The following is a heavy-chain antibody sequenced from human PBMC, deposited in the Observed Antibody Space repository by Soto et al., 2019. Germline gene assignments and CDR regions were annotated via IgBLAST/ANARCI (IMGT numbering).Heavy chain of an antibody. CDR1: GFTFSSYA. D-gene: IGHD1-26*01. CDR3: EKDSWDSGSYYYGMDV. V-gene: IGHV3-23*01. CDR2: ISGSGGST. Sequence: EVQLLESGGGLVQPGGSLRLSCAASGFTFSSYAMSWVRQAPGKGLEWVSAISGSGGSTYYADSVKGRFTISRDNSKNTLYLQMNSLRAEDTAVYYCEKDSWDSGSYYYGMDVWGQGTTVTVSS. J-gene: IGHJ6*02.